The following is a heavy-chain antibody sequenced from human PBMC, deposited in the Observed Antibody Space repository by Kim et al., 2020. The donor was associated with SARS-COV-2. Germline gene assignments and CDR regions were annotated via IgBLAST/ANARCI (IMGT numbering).Heavy chain of an antibody. CDR3: ARGEQQLVRGAFDI. V-gene: IGHV3-21*01. Sequence: GGSLRLSCAASGFTFSSYSMNWVRQAPGKGLEWVSSISSSSSYIYYADSVKGRFTISRDNAKNSLYLQMNSLRAEDTAVYYCARGEQQLVRGAFDIWGQGTMVTVSS. CDR2: ISSSSSYI. D-gene: IGHD6-13*01. CDR1: GFTFSSYS. J-gene: IGHJ3*02.